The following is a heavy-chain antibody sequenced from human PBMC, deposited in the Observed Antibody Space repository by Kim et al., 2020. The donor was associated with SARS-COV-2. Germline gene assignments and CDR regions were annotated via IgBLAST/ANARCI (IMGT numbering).Heavy chain of an antibody. V-gene: IGHV4-31*02. J-gene: IGHJ6*04. CDR2: RT. Sequence: RTYYNPSRKSRVTISVDTSKNQFSLKLSSVTAADTAVYYCARASATMDVWGKGTTVTVSS. CDR3: ARASATMDV.